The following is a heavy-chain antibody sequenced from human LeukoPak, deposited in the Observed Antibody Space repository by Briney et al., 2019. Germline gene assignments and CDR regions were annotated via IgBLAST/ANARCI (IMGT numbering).Heavy chain of an antibody. CDR1: GFTFSDYY. Sequence: PGGSLRLSCAASGFTFSDYYMSWIRQAPGKGLEWVSAISGSGGNTYYVDSVKGRFTISRDNSKNTLYLQMNFLRAEDTAVYYCAKGPAAQPDYWGQGTLVTVSS. CDR2: ISGSGGNT. V-gene: IGHV3-23*01. D-gene: IGHD6-13*01. CDR3: AKGPAAQPDY. J-gene: IGHJ4*02.